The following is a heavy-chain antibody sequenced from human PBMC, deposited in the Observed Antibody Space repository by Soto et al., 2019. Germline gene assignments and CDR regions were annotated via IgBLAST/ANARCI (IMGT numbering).Heavy chain of an antibody. V-gene: IGHV4-59*12. J-gene: IGHJ6*04. Sequence: PSEILSLTCTVSGGSIRPYYWSWIRQPPGKGLEWIANIYYRGNTNYNPSFESRVTISIDTSKNQFSLKLISMTAADTAMYYCASHPKKTGVFDYYSVMAFWGKGTTAPGSP. CDR1: GGSIRPYY. CDR2: IYYRGNT. CDR3: ASHPKKTGVFDYYSVMAF. D-gene: IGHD1-1*01.